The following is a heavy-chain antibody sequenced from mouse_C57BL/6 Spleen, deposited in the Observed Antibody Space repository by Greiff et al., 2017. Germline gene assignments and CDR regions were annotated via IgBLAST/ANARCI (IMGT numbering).Heavy chain of an antibody. D-gene: IGHD4-1*01. CDR3: ARRGLTGDAMDY. Sequence: VQLQQSGPVLVKPGASVKMSCKASGYTFTDYYMNWVKQSHGKSLEWIGVINPYNGGTSYNQKFKGKATLTVDKSSSTAYMELNSLTSEDSAVYYCARRGLTGDAMDYWGQGTSVTVSS. J-gene: IGHJ4*01. CDR2: INPYNGGT. V-gene: IGHV1-19*01. CDR1: GYTFTDYY.